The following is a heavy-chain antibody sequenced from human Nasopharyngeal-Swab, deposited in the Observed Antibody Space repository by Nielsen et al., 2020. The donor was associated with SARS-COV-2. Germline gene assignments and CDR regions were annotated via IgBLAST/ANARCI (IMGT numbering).Heavy chain of an antibody. Sequence: GGSLRLSCATSGFTFSSYGMHWVRQAPGKGLEWVAVIWYDGSNKYYADSVKGRFTISRDNSKNTLYLQMNSLRAEDTAVYYCARDFPFGGDVVYWGQGTLVTVSS. CDR3: ARDFPFGGDVVY. V-gene: IGHV3-33*01. D-gene: IGHD3-10*01. CDR1: GFTFSSYG. CDR2: IWYDGSNK. J-gene: IGHJ4*02.